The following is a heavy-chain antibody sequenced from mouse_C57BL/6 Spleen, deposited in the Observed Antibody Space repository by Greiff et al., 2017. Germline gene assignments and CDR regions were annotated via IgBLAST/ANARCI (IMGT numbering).Heavy chain of an antibody. J-gene: IGHJ3*01. CDR2: IYPGDGDT. V-gene: IGHV1-80*01. D-gene: IGHD2-4*01. CDR1: GYAFSSYW. CDR3: ARLSGDYDDAWFAY. Sequence: QVQLQQSGAELVKPGASVKISCKASGYAFSSYWMNWVKQRPGKGLEWIGQIYPGDGDTNYNGKFKGKATLTADKSSSTAYMQLSSLTSEDSAVYFCARLSGDYDDAWFAYWGQGTLVTVSA.